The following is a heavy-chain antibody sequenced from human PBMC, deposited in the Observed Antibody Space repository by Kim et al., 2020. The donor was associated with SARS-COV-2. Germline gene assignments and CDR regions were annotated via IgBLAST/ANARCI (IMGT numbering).Heavy chain of an antibody. CDR3: ARALAVAGKVDY. D-gene: IGHD6-19*01. J-gene: IGHJ4*02. Sequence: NYPDTWKGRFTITRDNAKTSLYLQMNSLRAEDTAVYYCARALAVAGKVDYWGQGTLVTVSS. V-gene: IGHV3-11*05.